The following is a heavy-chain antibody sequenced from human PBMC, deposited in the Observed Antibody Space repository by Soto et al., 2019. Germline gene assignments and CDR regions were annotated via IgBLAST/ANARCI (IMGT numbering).Heavy chain of an antibody. CDR3: ARAREASLLRVPSPY. D-gene: IGHD2-21*02. J-gene: IGHJ4*02. Sequence: PGGSLRLSCEASGFTFSSYTMNWVRRAPGKGLEWVATIGGSGDGTYYGDSVKGRFTISRDNSKNTVYLQMNSLRAEDTAIYYCARAREASLLRVPSPYWGQGTLVTVSS. CDR1: GFTFSSYT. V-gene: IGHV3-23*01. CDR2: IGGSGDGT.